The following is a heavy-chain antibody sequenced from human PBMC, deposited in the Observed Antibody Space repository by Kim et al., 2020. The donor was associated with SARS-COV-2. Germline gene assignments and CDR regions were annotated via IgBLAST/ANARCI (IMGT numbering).Heavy chain of an antibody. Sequence: ASVNVSCKASGYTFTSYYMHWVRQAPGQGLEWMGIINPSGGSTSYAQKFQGRVTMTRDTSTSTVYMELSSLRSEDTAVYYCARDPYYYDSSGYYYALDYWGQGTLVTVSS. D-gene: IGHD3-22*01. V-gene: IGHV1-46*01. J-gene: IGHJ4*02. CDR1: GYTFTSYY. CDR2: INPSGGST. CDR3: ARDPYYYDSSGYYYALDY.